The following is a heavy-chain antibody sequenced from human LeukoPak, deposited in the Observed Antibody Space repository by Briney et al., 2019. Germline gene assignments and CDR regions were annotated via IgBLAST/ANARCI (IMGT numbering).Heavy chain of an antibody. CDR1: GFTFSSYA. CDR3: ARGVSYRVVVTATDFDY. Sequence: GGSLRLSCAASGFTFSSYAMSWVRQAPGKGLDWVSSISGSGGRTYYADSLKGRFTISRDNSNNTLYLQMNSLRAEDTAVYYRARGVSYRVVVTATDFDYWGQGTLVTVSS. J-gene: IGHJ4*02. CDR2: ISGSGGRT. D-gene: IGHD2-21*02. V-gene: IGHV3-23*01.